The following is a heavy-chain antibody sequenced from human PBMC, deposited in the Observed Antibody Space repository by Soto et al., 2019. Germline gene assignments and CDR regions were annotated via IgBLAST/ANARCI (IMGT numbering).Heavy chain of an antibody. CDR2: ISGSGIST. V-gene: IGHV3-23*01. CDR3: ATVGYCSSTSCQTRYYYYGMDV. CDR1: GFTFSTYP. D-gene: IGHD2-2*03. J-gene: IGHJ6*02. Sequence: GGSLRLSCAASGFTFSTYPMSLVRQAPGKGLEWVSGISGSGISTYYTDSVKGRFTISRDNSKNALFLQMNSLRAEDTAVYYCATVGYCSSTSCQTRYYYYGMDVWGQGTTVTVSS.